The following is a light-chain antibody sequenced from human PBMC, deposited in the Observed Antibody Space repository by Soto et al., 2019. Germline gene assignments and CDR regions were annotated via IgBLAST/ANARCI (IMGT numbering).Light chain of an antibody. CDR1: QSISGW. Sequence: EIQMTQSPSTLSASLGERVTITCRASQSISGWLAWYQQKPGKAPNLLISDASSLESGVPSRFSGSGSGTDFTITISGLQLDDFSSQYCQQYSSYFTFGQGTKLEIK. CDR3: QQYSSYFT. J-gene: IGKJ2*01. CDR2: DAS. V-gene: IGKV1-5*01.